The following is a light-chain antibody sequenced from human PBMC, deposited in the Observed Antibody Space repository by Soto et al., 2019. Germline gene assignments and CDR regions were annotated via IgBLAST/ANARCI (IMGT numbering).Light chain of an antibody. V-gene: IGLV1-40*01. CDR3: QSYDSSLSVV. CDR2: SNT. Sequence: QSVLTQPPSVSGAPGQRVTISCTGSSSNIGAGYDVHWYQQLPGTAPKLLIYSNTNRPSGVPDRFSGSKSGTSASLGITGLQAADEADYYCQSYDSSLSVVFGGGTQLTVL. CDR1: SSNIGAGYD. J-gene: IGLJ2*01.